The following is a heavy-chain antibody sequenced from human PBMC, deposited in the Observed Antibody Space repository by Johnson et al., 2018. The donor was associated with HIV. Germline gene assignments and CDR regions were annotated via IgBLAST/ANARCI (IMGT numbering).Heavy chain of an antibody. Sequence: VQLVESGGGLVQPGGSLRLSCAASKLTFSNYALHWVRQAPGQGLEWVSGLSWDGGSTYYADSVKGRFTMYRDNSKNSLFLQMNSLRIEDTAFYYCARGGAAAGTNAFDIWGQGTMVTVSS. CDR2: LSWDGGST. CDR3: ARGGAAAGTNAFDI. D-gene: IGHD6-13*01. V-gene: IGHV3-43*02. CDR1: KLTFSNYA. J-gene: IGHJ3*02.